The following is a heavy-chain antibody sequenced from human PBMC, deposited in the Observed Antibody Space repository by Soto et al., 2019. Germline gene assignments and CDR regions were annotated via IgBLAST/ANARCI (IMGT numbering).Heavy chain of an antibody. CDR3: ARASSSSSAIDY. CDR1: GESISSGGYY. CDR2: IYDIGSA. J-gene: IGHJ4*02. D-gene: IGHD6-6*01. Sequence: QVQLQESGPGLVKPSQTLSLTCTVSGESISSGGYYWSWIRQHPGKGLEWIGYIYDIGSAYYNPSLNRRVSISMDTSKNQFAMRLSSVTAADTAVYYCARASSSSSAIDYWGQGTLITVSS. V-gene: IGHV4-31*03.